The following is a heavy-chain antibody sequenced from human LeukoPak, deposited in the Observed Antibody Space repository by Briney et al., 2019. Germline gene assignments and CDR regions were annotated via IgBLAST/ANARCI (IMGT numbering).Heavy chain of an antibody. V-gene: IGHV4-34*01. CDR2: INHSGST. Sequence: PSETLSLTCAVYGGSFSGYYWSWIRQPPGKGLEWIGEINHSGSTNYNPSLKSRVTISVDKSKNQFSLKLSSVTAADTAVYYCARDLATVDDYWGQGTLVTVSS. D-gene: IGHD4-23*01. CDR3: ARDLATVDDY. J-gene: IGHJ4*02. CDR1: GGSFSGYY.